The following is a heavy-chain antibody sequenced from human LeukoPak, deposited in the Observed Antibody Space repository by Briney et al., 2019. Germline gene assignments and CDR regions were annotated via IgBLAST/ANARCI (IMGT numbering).Heavy chain of an antibody. CDR2: INYSGST. CDR3: ARVWVRGVMVDWFDP. CDR1: GGSISSYY. D-gene: IGHD3-10*01. V-gene: IGHV4-59*12. J-gene: IGHJ5*02. Sequence: SETLSLTCTVSGGSISSYYWSWIRQPPGEGLEWIGYINYSGSTNYNPSLKRRVTISVDTSKYQFSLKLSSATAADTAVYYCARVWVRGVMVDWFDPWGQGTLVTVSS.